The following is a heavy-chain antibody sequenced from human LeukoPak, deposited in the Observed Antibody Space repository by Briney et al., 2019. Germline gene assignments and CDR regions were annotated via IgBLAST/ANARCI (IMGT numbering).Heavy chain of an antibody. CDR3: AKDYKSSLSDGWFGELFY. CDR1: GFTFSSYG. D-gene: IGHD3-10*01. CDR2: ISYDGSNK. Sequence: PGRSLRLSCAASGFTFSSYGMHWVRQAPGKGLEWVAVISYDGSNKYYADSVKGRFTISRDNSKNTLYLQMNSLRAEDTAVYYCAKDYKSSLSDGWFGELFYWGQGTLVTVSS. V-gene: IGHV3-30*18. J-gene: IGHJ4*02.